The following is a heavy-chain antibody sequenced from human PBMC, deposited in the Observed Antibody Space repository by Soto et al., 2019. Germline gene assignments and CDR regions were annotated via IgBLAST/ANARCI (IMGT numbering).Heavy chain of an antibody. D-gene: IGHD6-19*01. CDR3: AHRVVAGGAYFNY. CDR2: IYWDDDK. V-gene: IGHV2-5*02. Sequence: QVTLKESGPTLVKPTQTLTLTCAFTGFSLSTRGVGVGWIRQPPVKALEWLALIYWDDDKRYRPSLRSRLTITKDTSRNQVVFTITNMDPVDTATYYGAHRVVAGGAYFNYCGQGTMVTVAS. J-gene: IGHJ4*02. CDR1: GFSLSTRGVG.